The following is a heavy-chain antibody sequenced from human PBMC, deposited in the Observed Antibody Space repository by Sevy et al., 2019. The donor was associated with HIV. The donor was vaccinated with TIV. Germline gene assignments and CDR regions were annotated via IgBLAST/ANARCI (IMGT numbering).Heavy chain of an antibody. J-gene: IGHJ3*02. V-gene: IGHV3-48*01. CDR2: ISSSSSTI. Sequence: QAGGSLRLSCAASGFTFSSYSMNWVRQAPGKGLEWVSYISSSSSTIYYADSVKGRFTISRDNAKNSLYMQMNSLRAEDTAGYYCARVGIVVGGAFDIWGQGTMVTVSS. CDR3: ARVGIVVGGAFDI. CDR1: GFTFSSYS. D-gene: IGHD2-15*01.